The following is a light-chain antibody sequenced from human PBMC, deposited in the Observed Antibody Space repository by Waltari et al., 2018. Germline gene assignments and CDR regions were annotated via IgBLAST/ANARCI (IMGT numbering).Light chain of an antibody. Sequence: QSALTQPRSVSGSPGQSVTISCTATISDVGNYNYVSWYQQHPGKAPKLIISEVTNRPSGVPDRLSGSKSGNTASLTISGLQAEDEADYYCCSYAGRYTFVFGTGTKVTVL. CDR3: CSYAGRYTFV. J-gene: IGLJ1*01. CDR2: EVT. V-gene: IGLV2-11*01. CDR1: ISDVGNYNY.